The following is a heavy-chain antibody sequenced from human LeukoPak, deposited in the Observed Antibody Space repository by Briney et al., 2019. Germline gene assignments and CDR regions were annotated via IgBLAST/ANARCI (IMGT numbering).Heavy chain of an antibody. CDR3: ARVPAMIVVADHRYFDL. J-gene: IGHJ2*01. CDR1: GGSISTYY. D-gene: IGHD3-22*01. Sequence: SETLSLTCTVSGGSISTYYWSWIRQPPGKGLEWIGSIYYSGSTNYNPSLKSRVTLSVDPSKNQFSLKLSSVTAADTAVYYCARVPAMIVVADHRYFDLWGRGTLVTVSS. CDR2: IYYSGST. V-gene: IGHV4-59*12.